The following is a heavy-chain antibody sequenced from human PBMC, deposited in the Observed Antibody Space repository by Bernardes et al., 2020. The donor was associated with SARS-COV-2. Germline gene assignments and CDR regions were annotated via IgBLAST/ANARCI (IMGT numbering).Heavy chain of an antibody. CDR3: ARADCSSASCYPGGDY. Sequence: SETLSLTCTVSGGSISHYYWSWIRQPPGKGLEWIGYIYYSGSTNYNPSLKSRVTISVDTSKNQFFLNLSSVTAADTAMYYCARADCSSASCYPGGDYWGQGTLVTVSS. CDR1: GGSISHYY. D-gene: IGHD2-2*01. V-gene: IGHV4-59*01. J-gene: IGHJ4*02. CDR2: IYYSGST.